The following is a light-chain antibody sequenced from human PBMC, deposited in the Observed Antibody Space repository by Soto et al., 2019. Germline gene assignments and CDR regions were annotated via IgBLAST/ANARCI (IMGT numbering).Light chain of an antibody. CDR2: DAA. V-gene: IGKV1-9*01. Sequence: IQLTQSPSSLSASVGDRVTITCRASQGIGSYLAWYQQKPGKAPGLLIYDAATLQSGVPSRFSGSGSGTEFTLSISSLQPEDFATYYCQQLNSDPLTFGGGTKVDIK. CDR1: QGIGSY. CDR3: QQLNSDPLT. J-gene: IGKJ4*01.